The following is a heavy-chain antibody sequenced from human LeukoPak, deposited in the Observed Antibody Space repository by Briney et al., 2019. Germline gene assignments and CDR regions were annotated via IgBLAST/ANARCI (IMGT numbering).Heavy chain of an antibody. D-gene: IGHD1-26*01. Sequence: GGSLRLSCAASGFTFSDYSMNWVRQTPGKGLEGVSHISGTMTNIICGDSVQGRFTISRDNAKSSLFLQMNNLTAEDTAVYYCGRGKWEVPDYYCMDVWGTGTTVTVSS. V-gene: IGHV3-48*04. CDR3: GRGKWEVPDYYCMDV. J-gene: IGHJ6*03. CDR1: GFTFSDYS. CDR2: ISGTMTNI.